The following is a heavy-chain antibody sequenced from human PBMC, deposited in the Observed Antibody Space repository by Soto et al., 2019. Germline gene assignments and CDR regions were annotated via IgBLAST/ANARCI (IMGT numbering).Heavy chain of an antibody. J-gene: IGHJ4*02. CDR1: GFTFSSYA. D-gene: IGHD3-22*01. CDR2: ISSNGGST. Sequence: GGSLRLSCSASGFTFSSYAMHWVRQAPGKGLEYVSAISSNGGSTYYADSVKGRFTISRDNSKNTLYLQMSSLRAEDTAVYYCVSGRYDSSGYYYVLAYRGQGTLVTVSS. CDR3: VSGRYDSSGYYYVLAY. V-gene: IGHV3-64D*06.